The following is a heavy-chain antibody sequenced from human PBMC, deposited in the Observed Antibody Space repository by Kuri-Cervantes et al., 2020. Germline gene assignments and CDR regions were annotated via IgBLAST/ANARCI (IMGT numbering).Heavy chain of an antibody. J-gene: IGHJ5*02. CDR1: GFTFSHYW. V-gene: IGHV3-7*01. D-gene: IGHD1-1*01. Sequence: GESLKISCAASGFTFSHYWMAWVRQAPGKGLEWVANVNQDESARFYVDSVKGRFAISRDNAKDSSYLQMNSLRAEDTAVYYCASAWGGAKGNDVALGFDPWGQGTLVTVSS. CDR2: VNQDESAR. CDR3: ASAWGGAKGNDVALGFDP.